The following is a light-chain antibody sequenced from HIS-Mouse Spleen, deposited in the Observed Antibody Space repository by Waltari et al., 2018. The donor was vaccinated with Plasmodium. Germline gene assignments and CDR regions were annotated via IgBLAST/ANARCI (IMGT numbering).Light chain of an antibody. Sequence: DIERTQSPSTQSVSVRDKVTITCRASQSISSWLAWYHQKPGKAPKLLIYKASSLESGVPSRFSCSGSGTEFTLTLSSLQPVDFATYYCQQYNSYSWTFGQGTKVEIK. V-gene: IGKV1-5*03. CDR2: KAS. CDR3: QQYNSYSWT. J-gene: IGKJ1*01. CDR1: QSISSW.